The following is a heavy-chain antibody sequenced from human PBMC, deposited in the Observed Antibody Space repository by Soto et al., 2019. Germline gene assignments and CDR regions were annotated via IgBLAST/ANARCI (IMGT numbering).Heavy chain of an antibody. CDR1: GFTFTRYG. V-gene: IGHV3-21*06. Sequence: GGSLRLSCAASGFTFTRYGRNWVRQAPGKGLEWVSSISSTTNYIYYGDSMKGRFTISRDNAKNSLYLEMNSLRAEDTAVYYCARESEDLTSNFDYWGQGTLVTVSS. CDR2: ISSTTNYI. CDR3: ARESEDLTSNFDY. J-gene: IGHJ4*02.